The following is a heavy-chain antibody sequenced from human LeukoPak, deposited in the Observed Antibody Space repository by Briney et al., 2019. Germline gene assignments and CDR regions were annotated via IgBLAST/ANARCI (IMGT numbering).Heavy chain of an antibody. CDR3: ARKAGGYSYGPLDY. CDR2: TNSDGSST. Sequence: GGSLSLSCAASGFTFSSYWMHWVRQAPGKGLVWVSRTNSDGSSTSYADSVKGRFTISRDNAKNTLYLQMNSLRAEDTAVYYCARKAGGYSYGPLDYWGQGTLVTVSS. V-gene: IGHV3-74*01. J-gene: IGHJ4*02. CDR1: GFTFSSYW. D-gene: IGHD5-18*01.